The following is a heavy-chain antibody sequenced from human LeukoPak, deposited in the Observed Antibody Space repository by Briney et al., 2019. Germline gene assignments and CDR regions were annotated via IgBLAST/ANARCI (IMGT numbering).Heavy chain of an antibody. D-gene: IGHD1-26*01. V-gene: IGHV4-39*07. Sequence: SETLSLTCTVSGGSISSTNYYWGWIRQPPGKGLEWIGSIYYSGSTYYNPSLKSRVTISVDTSKNQFSLKLSSVTAADTAVYYCARVEYSGSYPGYFQHWGQGTLVTVSS. J-gene: IGHJ1*01. CDR1: GGSISSTNYY. CDR2: IYYSGST. CDR3: ARVEYSGSYPGYFQH.